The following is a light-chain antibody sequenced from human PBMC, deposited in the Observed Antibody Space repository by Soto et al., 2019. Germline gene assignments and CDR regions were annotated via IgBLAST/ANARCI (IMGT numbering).Light chain of an antibody. CDR1: SSDVGDYNY. J-gene: IGLJ3*02. V-gene: IGLV2-14*01. Sequence: QSALTQPASVSGSPGQSITISCTGTSSDVGDYNYVSWYQHHPGKAPKLMVYEVSNRPSGVSNRFSGSKSGNTASLTISGLQAEDEADCYCGSYASSNSWVFGGGTKLTVL. CDR3: GSYASSNSWV. CDR2: EVS.